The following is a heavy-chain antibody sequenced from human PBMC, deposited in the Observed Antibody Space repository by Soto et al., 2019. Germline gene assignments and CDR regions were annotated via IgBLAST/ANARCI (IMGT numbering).Heavy chain of an antibody. CDR1: GFTFSNYI. CDR3: ARDSGKNYNYYYGMDV. D-gene: IGHD1-7*01. Sequence: GGSLRLSCAASGFTFSNYIMNWVRQAPGKGLEWVSSISSSSSYIYYADSVKGRFTISRDNAKNSLYLQMNSLRAEDTAVYYCARDSGKNYNYYYGMDVWGQGTTVTVSS. J-gene: IGHJ6*02. V-gene: IGHV3-21*01. CDR2: ISSSSSYI.